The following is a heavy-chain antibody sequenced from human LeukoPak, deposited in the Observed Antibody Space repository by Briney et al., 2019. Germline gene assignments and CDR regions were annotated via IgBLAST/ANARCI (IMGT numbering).Heavy chain of an antibody. CDR3: ARRITIFGVVTKHNWFDP. J-gene: IGHJ5*02. CDR1: GGSISSGDYY. D-gene: IGHD3-3*01. Sequence: KPSQTLSLTCTVSGGSISSGDYYWSWIRQPPGKGLEWIGYIYYSGSTYYNPSLKSRVTISVDTSKNQFSLKLSSVTAADTAVYYCARRITIFGVVTKHNWFDPWGQGTLVTVSS. V-gene: IGHV4-30-4*01. CDR2: IYYSGST.